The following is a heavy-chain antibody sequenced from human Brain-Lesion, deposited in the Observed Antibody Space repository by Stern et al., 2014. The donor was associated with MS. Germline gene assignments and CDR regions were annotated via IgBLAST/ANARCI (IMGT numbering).Heavy chain of an antibody. CDR1: GYTFTTFA. V-gene: IGHV1-18*01. CDR3: AREGFAGAHDY. Sequence: VQLVESETEVKNPGASVKISCKASGYTFTTFAITWVRQVPGQGLEWMARISAYNGEKKNAQKFEGRVTLATDTSSDTAYMELRSLTSDDTAVYYCAREGFAGAHDYWGQGTLVTVSS. CDR2: ISAYNGEK. J-gene: IGHJ4*02.